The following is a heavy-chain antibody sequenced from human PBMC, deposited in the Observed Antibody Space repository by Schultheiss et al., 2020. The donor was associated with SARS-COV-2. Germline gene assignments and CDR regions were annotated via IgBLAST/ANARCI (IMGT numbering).Heavy chain of an antibody. J-gene: IGHJ5*02. Sequence: GGSLRLSCAASGFPFSTYAMTWVRQAPGKGLEWVSSISGSGGGTYYADSVKGRFTISRDNSKNTLYLQMNSLRAEDTAVYYCAREARGKQQLGNWFDPWGQGTLVTVSS. CDR2: ISGSGGGT. CDR1: GFPFSTYA. D-gene: IGHD6-13*01. V-gene: IGHV3-23*01. CDR3: AREARGKQQLGNWFDP.